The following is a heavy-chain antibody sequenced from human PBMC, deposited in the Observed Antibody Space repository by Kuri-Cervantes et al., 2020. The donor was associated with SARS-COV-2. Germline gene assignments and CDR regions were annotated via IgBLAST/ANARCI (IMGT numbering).Heavy chain of an antibody. D-gene: IGHD3-10*01. CDR2: INPSGGST. Sequence: ASVKVSCKASVGTFSSYAISWVRQAPGQGLEWMGIINPSGGSTSYAQKFQGRVTMTRDTSTSTVYMELSSLRSEDTAVYYCAREWFEGYYYGMDVWGQGTTVTVSS. V-gene: IGHV1-46*01. CDR1: VGTFSSYA. J-gene: IGHJ6*02. CDR3: AREWFEGYYYGMDV.